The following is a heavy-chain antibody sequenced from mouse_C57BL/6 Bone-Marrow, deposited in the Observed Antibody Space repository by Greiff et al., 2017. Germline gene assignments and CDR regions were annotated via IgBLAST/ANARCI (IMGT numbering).Heavy chain of an antibody. Sequence: EVQLQQSGPELVKPGASVKISCKASGYTFTDYYMNWVKQSHGKSLEWIGDINPNNGGTSYNQKFKGKATLTVDKSSSTAYMELRSLTSEDSAVYYCARDGDGRYAMDYWGQGTSVTVSS. J-gene: IGHJ4*01. CDR3: ARDGDGRYAMDY. CDR1: GYTFTDYY. CDR2: INPNNGGT. D-gene: IGHD2-13*01. V-gene: IGHV1-26*01.